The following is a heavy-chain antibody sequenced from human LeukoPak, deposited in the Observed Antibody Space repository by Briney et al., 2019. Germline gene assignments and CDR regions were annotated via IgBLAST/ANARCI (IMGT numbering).Heavy chain of an antibody. D-gene: IGHD1-26*01. Sequence: SETLSLTCTVSGGSISTYYWSWIRQPPGKGLEWIGYIYFSGTTNYNPSLKSRVTISVDTSKIQFSLKLSSVTAADTAVYYCARAQSSGTYYGYTFDIWGPGTLVTVSS. CDR2: IYFSGTT. V-gene: IGHV4-59*01. CDR3: ARAQSSGTYYGYTFDI. CDR1: GGSISTYY. J-gene: IGHJ3*02.